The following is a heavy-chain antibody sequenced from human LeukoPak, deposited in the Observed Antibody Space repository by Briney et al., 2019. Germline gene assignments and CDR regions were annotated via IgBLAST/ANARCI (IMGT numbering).Heavy chain of an antibody. CDR3: ARHTGEGSHFQH. D-gene: IGHD3-16*01. Sequence: GESLKISCKASGYTFTNYWIGWVRQMPGKGLERMGIIYPGDSDIRYSPSFRGQVIISADKSIRTAYLQWTSLKASDTAMYYCARHTGEGSHFQHWGQGSLVTVSS. CDR1: GYTFTNYW. CDR2: IYPGDSDI. V-gene: IGHV5-51*01. J-gene: IGHJ1*01.